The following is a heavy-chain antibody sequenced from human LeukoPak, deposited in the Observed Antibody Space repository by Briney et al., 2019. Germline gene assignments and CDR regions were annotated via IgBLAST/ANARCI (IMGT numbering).Heavy chain of an antibody. J-gene: IGHJ4*02. CDR1: GFTFSSYG. D-gene: IGHD1-26*01. Sequence: PGGSLRLSCAASGFTFSSYGMHWVRQAPGKGLEWVAVISYDGSNKYYADSVKGRFTISRDNSKNTLYLQMNSLRAEDTAVYYCAKGKGSGSYYLYWGQGTLVTVSS. CDR2: ISYDGSNK. CDR3: AKGKGSGSYYLY. V-gene: IGHV3-30*18.